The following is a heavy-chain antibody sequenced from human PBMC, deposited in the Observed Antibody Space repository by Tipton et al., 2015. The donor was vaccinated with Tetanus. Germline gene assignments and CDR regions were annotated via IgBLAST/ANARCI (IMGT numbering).Heavy chain of an antibody. CDR1: GGLITTGGYS. D-gene: IGHD2-2*01. CDR2: IYQTDST. CDR3: ARGVPYSTTMGSDWFDP. Sequence: TLSLTCNVSGGLITTGGYSWGWIRQPPGQGLEWLGYIYQTDSTYYNPSVRSRVKISLDTSMNQVSLTLTSATAADTALYYCARGVPYSTTMGSDWFDPWGQGTLVTVSS. V-gene: IGHV4-30-2*01. J-gene: IGHJ5*02.